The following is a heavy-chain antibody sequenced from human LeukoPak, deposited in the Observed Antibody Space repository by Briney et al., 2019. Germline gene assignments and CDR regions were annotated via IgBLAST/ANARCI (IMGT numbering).Heavy chain of an antibody. J-gene: IGHJ5*02. CDR2: INHSGST. D-gene: IGHD2-15*01. V-gene: IGHV4-39*07. CDR1: GGSISSSSYY. CDR3: ARPVQTLPVDNWFDP. Sequence: KASETLSLTCTVSGGSISSSSYYWGWIRQPPGKGLEWIGEINHSGSTNYNPSLKSRVTMSVDTSKNHFSLKLNSVTAADTAVYYCARPVQTLPVDNWFDPWGQGTLVTVSS.